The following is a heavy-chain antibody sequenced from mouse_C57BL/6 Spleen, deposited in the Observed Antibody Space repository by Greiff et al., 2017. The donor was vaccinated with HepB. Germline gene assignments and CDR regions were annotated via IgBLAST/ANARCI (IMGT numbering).Heavy chain of an antibody. CDR2: INPNNGGT. V-gene: IGHV1-26*01. Sequence: EVQLQQSGPELVKPGASVKISCKASGYTFTDYYMNWVKQSHGKSLEWIGDINPNNGGTSYNQKFKGKATLTVDKSSSTAYMELRSLTSEDSAVYYCAGWRVKFITTNYFDYWGQGTTLTVSS. CDR3: AGWRVKFITTNYFDY. J-gene: IGHJ2*01. D-gene: IGHD1-1*01. CDR1: GYTFTDYY.